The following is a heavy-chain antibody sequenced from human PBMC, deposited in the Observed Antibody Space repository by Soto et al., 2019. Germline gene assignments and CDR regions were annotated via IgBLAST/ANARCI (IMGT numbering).Heavy chain of an antibody. J-gene: IGHJ3*02. Sequence: GGSLRLSCSVSGFSFSNYAMTWVRQAPGKGLEWVSSISGGGGGTHYADSMKGRVTISRDNSRNTLHLEMKRLRADDTAVYFCAKTTDGWFSAFEIWGQGTVVTVSS. CDR3: AKTTDGWFSAFEI. CDR2: ISGGGGGT. CDR1: GFSFSNYA. D-gene: IGHD6-19*01. V-gene: IGHV3-23*01.